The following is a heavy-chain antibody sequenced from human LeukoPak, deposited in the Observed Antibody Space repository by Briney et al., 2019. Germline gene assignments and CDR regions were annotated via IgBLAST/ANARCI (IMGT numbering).Heavy chain of an antibody. CDR3: ARDIYESSGYYGYGMDV. Sequence: PGGSLRLSCAASGFTVSSNYMSWVHQAPGKGLEWVSVIYSGGSTYYADSVKGRFTISRHNSKNTLYLQMNSLRAEDTAVYYCARDIYESSGYYGYGMDVWGQGTTVTVSS. V-gene: IGHV3-53*04. D-gene: IGHD3-22*01. CDR2: IYSGGST. J-gene: IGHJ6*02. CDR1: GFTVSSNY.